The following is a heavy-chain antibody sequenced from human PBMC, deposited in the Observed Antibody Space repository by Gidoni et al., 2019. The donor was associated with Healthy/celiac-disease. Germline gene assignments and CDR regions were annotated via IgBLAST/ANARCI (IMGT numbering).Heavy chain of an antibody. CDR3: AREGGMYSSSWYYYFDY. CDR2: ISYDGSNK. J-gene: IGHJ4*02. D-gene: IGHD6-13*01. CDR1: GFTFSSYA. Sequence: QVQLVESGGGVVQPGRSLRLSCAASGFTFSSYAMHWVRQAPGKGPEWVAVISYDGSNKYYADSVKGRFTISRDNSKNTLYLQMNSLRAEDTAVYYCAREGGMYSSSWYYYFDYWGQGTLVTVSS. V-gene: IGHV3-30*04.